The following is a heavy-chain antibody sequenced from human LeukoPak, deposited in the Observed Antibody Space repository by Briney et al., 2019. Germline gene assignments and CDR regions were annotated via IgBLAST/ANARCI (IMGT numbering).Heavy chain of an antibody. V-gene: IGHV3-74*01. CDR1: GFTFSRHW. D-gene: IGHD1-14*01. CDR2: SDGGITPYADST. J-gene: IGHJ4*02. CDR3: ARGYNTMPGDY. Sequence: PGGSLRLSCAASGFTFSRHWMHWVRHAPGKGLVWVSSSDGGITPYADSTAYADSVKGRFTISRDNAKDTLYLQMDSLRSEDTAVYYCARGYNTMPGDYWGQGTLVTVSS.